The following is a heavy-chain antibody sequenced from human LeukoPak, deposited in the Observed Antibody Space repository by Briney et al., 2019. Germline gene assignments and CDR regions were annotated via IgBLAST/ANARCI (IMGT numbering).Heavy chain of an antibody. J-gene: IGHJ4*02. V-gene: IGHV3-30*19. CDR2: IPYDESNE. D-gene: IGHD2/OR15-2a*01. CDR1: GFTFSSYG. CDR3: ARGTSFSDY. Sequence: ESGGSLRLSCAASGFTFSSYGMHWVRQAPGKGLEWVAFIPYDESNEEYADSVKGRFTISRDNSKNTLYLQMNSLRLEDTAVYYCARGTSFSDYWGQGTLVTVSS.